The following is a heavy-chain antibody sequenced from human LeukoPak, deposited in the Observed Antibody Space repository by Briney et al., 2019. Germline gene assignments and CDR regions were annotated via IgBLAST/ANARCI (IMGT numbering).Heavy chain of an antibody. CDR1: GGTFSSYA. J-gene: IGHJ5*02. D-gene: IGHD1-14*01. Sequence: SVKVSCKASGGTFSSYAISWVRQAPGQGLEWMGRIIPIFGTANYAQKFQGRVTITTDESTSTAYMELSSLRSEDTAVYYCARDPVARGRSGGGWFDPWGQGTLVTVSS. CDR3: ARDPVARGRSGGGWFDP. V-gene: IGHV1-69*05. CDR2: IIPIFGTA.